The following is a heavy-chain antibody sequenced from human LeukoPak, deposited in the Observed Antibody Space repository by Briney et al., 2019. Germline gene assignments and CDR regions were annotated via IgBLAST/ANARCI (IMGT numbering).Heavy chain of an antibody. J-gene: IGHJ4*02. D-gene: IGHD6-13*01. V-gene: IGHV3-30-3*01. CDR3: AREGQQLVLYYFDY. CDR2: ISYDGSNK. Sequence: GGSLRLSCAASGFTFSSYAMHWVRQAPGKGLEWVAVISYDGSNKYYADSVKGRFTISRDNSKNTLYLQMNSLRAEDTAVYYCAREGQQLVLYYFDYWGQGTLVTVSS. CDR1: GFTFSSYA.